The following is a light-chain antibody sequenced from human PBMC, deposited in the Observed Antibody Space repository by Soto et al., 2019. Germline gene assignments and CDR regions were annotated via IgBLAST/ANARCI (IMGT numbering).Light chain of an antibody. CDR2: GAS. J-gene: IGKJ2*01. CDR1: QGVTTN. CDR3: QHYNNWPPMYT. V-gene: IGKV3D-15*01. Sequence: EIVMTQSPATLSVSPGERATLSCRASQGVTTNLAWYQQKPGQAPRLLVYGASTRATGIPTRFSGSGSGTEFNLTISSLQSEDLAVYNCQHYNNWPPMYTFGQGTKLEIK.